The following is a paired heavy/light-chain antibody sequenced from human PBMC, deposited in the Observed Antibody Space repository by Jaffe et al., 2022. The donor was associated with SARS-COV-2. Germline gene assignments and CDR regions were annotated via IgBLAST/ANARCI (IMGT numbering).Light chain of an antibody. CDR2: EDN. CDR1: SGSIASNY. CDR3: QSYDSSNWV. J-gene: IGLJ3*02. V-gene: IGLV6-57*02. Sequence: NFMLTQPHSVSESPGKTVTISCTGSSGSIASNYVQWYQQRPGSAPTTVIYEDNQRPSGVPDRFSGSIDSSSNSASLTISGLKTEDEADYYCQSYDSSNWVFGGGTKLSVL.
Heavy chain of an antibody. CDR3: ARLLPYFDY. V-gene: IGHV4-39*01. CDR2: ISYSGST. Sequence: QLQLQESGPGLVKPSETLSLTCTVSGGSISSSSYYWGWIRQPPGKGLEWIGSISYSGSTYYNPSLKSRVTISVDTSKNQFSLKLSSVTAADTAVYYCARLLPYFDYWGQGTLVTVSS. J-gene: IGHJ4*02. CDR1: GGSISSSSYY.